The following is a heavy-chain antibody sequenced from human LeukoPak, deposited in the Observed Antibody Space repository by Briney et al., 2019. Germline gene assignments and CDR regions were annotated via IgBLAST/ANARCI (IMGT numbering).Heavy chain of an antibody. J-gene: IGHJ4*02. D-gene: IGHD3-22*01. CDR1: GGSINTHY. V-gene: IGHV4-59*11. Sequence: SETLSLTCTVSGGSINTHYWSWIRQPPGKGLEQRPYIFYSGTTSYNPSPRSRLTISLDTSTDQFSLTLTSVTAADTAVYYCARVTYDTSGFPFDYWGQGSLVTVSS. CDR2: IFYSGTT. CDR3: ARVTYDTSGFPFDY.